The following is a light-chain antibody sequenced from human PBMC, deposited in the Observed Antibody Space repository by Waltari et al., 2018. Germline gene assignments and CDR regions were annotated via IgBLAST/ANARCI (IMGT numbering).Light chain of an antibody. J-gene: IGKJ1*01. Sequence: DIQMTQSPSSLSASVGDRVTITCRASQSITRYLTWYQKKPGKAPKVLIYGASNLQGGVPSRFRGSGSGTDFTLTITSLQPEDFATYYCQQSDDDTWTFGQGTKVEIK. CDR2: GAS. CDR1: QSITRY. V-gene: IGKV1-39*01. CDR3: QQSDDDTWT.